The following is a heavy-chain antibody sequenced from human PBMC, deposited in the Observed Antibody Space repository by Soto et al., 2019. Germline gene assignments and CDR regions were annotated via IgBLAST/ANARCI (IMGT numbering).Heavy chain of an antibody. CDR1: GFTFSSYA. CDR3: AKDSEDYDDSSENMPY. D-gene: IGHD3-22*01. Sequence: GGSLRLSCAASGFTFSSYAMSWVRQAPGNGLEWVSAISGSGGSTYYADSVKGRFTISRDNSKNTLYLQMNSLRAEDTAVYYCAKDSEDYDDSSENMPYWGQGNLVTVSS. CDR2: ISGSGGST. V-gene: IGHV3-23*01. J-gene: IGHJ4*02.